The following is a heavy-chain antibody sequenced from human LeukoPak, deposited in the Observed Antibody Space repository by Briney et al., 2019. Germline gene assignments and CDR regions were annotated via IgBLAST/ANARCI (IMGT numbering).Heavy chain of an antibody. V-gene: IGHV4-4*02. D-gene: IGHD6-19*01. J-gene: IGHJ4*02. CDR1: GGSISSSNW. CDR2: INHSGST. Sequence: SGTLSLTCAVSGGSISSSNWWSWVRQPPGKGLEWIGEINHSGSTNYNPSLKSRVTISVDTSKNQFSLKLSSVTAADTAVYYCARDQGRWLVRTFDYWGQGTLVTVSS. CDR3: ARDQGRWLVRTFDY.